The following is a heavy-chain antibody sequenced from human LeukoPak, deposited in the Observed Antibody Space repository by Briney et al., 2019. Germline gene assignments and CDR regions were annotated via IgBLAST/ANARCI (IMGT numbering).Heavy chain of an antibody. CDR3: AKDPARFYCSSTSCNNWFDP. CDR1: GFTFSTYA. CDR2: ISSSGDRT. V-gene: IGHV3-23*01. D-gene: IGHD2-2*01. Sequence: GGSLRLSCAASGFTFSTYAMSWVRQAPGKGLEWVSSISSSGDRTFYADSVKDRFTISRDNSKNTLYLQMNSLRAEDTAVYYCAKDPARFYCSSTSCNNWFDPWGQGTLVTVSS. J-gene: IGHJ5*02.